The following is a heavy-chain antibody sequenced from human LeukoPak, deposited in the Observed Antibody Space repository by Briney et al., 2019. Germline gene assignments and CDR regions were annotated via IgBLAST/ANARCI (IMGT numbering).Heavy chain of an antibody. D-gene: IGHD2-2*01. CDR2: IIPIFGTA. CDR1: GGTFSSYA. J-gene: IGHJ6*03. Sequence: SVKVSCKASGGTFSSYAISWVRQAPGQGLEWMGGIIPIFGTANYAQKFQGRVTITADESTSTAYMELSSLRSEDTAVYYCARDKXCSSTSCPYXXYYYXXVWGKGTTXXXXS. CDR3: ARDKXCSSTSCPYXXYYYXXV. V-gene: IGHV1-69*13.